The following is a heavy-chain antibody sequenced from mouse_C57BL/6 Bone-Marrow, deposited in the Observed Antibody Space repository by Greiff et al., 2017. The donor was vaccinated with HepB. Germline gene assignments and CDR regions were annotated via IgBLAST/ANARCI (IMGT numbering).Heavy chain of an antibody. V-gene: IGHV1-54*01. CDR3: ARSLKFDY. CDR1: GYAFTNYL. CDR2: INPGSGGT. J-gene: IGHJ2*01. Sequence: QVQLKESGAELVRPGTSVKVSCKASGYAFTNYLIEWVKQRPGQGLEWIGVINPGSGGTNYNEKFKGKATLTADKSSSTAYMQLSSLTSEDSAVYFCARSLKFDYWGQGTTLTVS. D-gene: IGHD1-3*01.